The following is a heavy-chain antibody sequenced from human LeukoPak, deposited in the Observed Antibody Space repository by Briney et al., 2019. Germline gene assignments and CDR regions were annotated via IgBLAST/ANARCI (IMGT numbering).Heavy chain of an antibody. V-gene: IGHV4-34*01. Sequence: KPSETLSPTCAVYGGSISGYYWSWIRQPPGKGLEWIGEINHSGSTNYNPSLKSRVTISVDTSKNQFSLKLSSVTAADTAVYYCARLTIFGVAKDYWGQGNLGTVSS. CDR2: INHSGST. CDR1: GGSISGYY. CDR3: ARLTIFGVAKDY. D-gene: IGHD3-3*01. J-gene: IGHJ4*02.